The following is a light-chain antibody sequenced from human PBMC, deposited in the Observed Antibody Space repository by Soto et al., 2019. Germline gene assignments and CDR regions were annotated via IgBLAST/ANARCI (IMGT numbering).Light chain of an antibody. CDR1: QDISNY. CDR2: DAS. Sequence: LQMTQSPSSLSASVGDRVTITCQASQDISNYLNWYQQKPGKAPKLLIYDASNLETGVPSRFSGSGSGTDFTFTISSLQPEDIATYYCQQYDSVPLTFGGGTKVEIK. V-gene: IGKV1-33*01. J-gene: IGKJ4*01. CDR3: QQYDSVPLT.